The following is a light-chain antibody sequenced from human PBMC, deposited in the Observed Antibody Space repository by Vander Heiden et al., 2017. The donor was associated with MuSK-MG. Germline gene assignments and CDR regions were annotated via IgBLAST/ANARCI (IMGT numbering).Light chain of an antibody. CDR2: QAS. CDR1: QNIGNW. CDR3: QEYNNYSWA. J-gene: IGKJ1*01. Sequence: DNQVTQSPSTLSASVGDRVTITCRASQNIGNWLAWYQQKQGRAPKLLIYQASNLESGVPSRFSGGGSGTEFTLTISSLQPDDFATYYCQEYNNYSWAFGQGTKVEIK. V-gene: IGKV1-5*03.